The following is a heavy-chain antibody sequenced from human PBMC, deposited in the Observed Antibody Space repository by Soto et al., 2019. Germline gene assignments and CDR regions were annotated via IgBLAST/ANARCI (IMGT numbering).Heavy chain of an antibody. CDR2: IDSSGTT. V-gene: IGHV4-31*03. CDR1: GVSITTSGHY. D-gene: IGHD3-16*01. CDR3: ALGLFMDV. Sequence: QVQLQESGPGLVKPSQTLSLSCSVSGVSITTSGHYWNWVRQRPGRGLEWIGYIDSSGTTSYNPSLMSRLAMSVEPSTTQISLKLSSLTAPDTALYFCALGLFMDVWGRGTTVIVSS. J-gene: IGHJ6*03.